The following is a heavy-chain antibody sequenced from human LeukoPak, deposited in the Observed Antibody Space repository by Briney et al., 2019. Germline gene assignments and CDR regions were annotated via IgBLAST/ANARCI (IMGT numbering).Heavy chain of an antibody. Sequence: SGTLSLTCAVSGDSITSHSWWSWVRQPPGKGLEWIGSMYYTGSTYSNPTLKSRIIMSVDTSKNQFSLKLISVTAADTAMYYCARQVYSSIYSTRATQCGYWGQGTLVTVSS. J-gene: IGHJ4*02. D-gene: IGHD3-3*02. V-gene: IGHV4-39*01. CDR3: ARQVYSSIYSTRATQCGY. CDR1: GDSITSHSW. CDR2: MYYTGST.